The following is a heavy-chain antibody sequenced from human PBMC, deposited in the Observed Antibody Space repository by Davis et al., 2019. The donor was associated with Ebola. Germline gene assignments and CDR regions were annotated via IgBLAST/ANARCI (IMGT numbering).Heavy chain of an antibody. Sequence: MPSETLSLTCNVSGGPISFYYWNWIPQAPGKGLEWLGDISYNGITNYNPSLKSRLTISIDTSTNQFSLKLRSVTAADTAMYYCARANTGMVPPEIDSWGQGTKVTVSS. CDR3: ARANTGMVPPEIDS. V-gene: IGHV4-59*01. J-gene: IGHJ4*02. CDR1: GGPISFYY. D-gene: IGHD5-18*01. CDR2: ISYNGIT.